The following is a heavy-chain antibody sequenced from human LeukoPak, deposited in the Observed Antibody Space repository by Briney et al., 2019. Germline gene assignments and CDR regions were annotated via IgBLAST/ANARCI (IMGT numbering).Heavy chain of an antibody. V-gene: IGHV1-69*13. CDR2: IIPIFGTA. CDR3: ARGGYSYGAPSDY. CDR1: GGTFSSYA. J-gene: IGHJ4*02. D-gene: IGHD5-18*01. Sequence: ASVKVSCKASGGTFSSYAISWVRQAPGQGLEWMGGIIPIFGTANYAQKFQGRVTITADESTSIAYMELSSLRSEDTAVYYCARGGYSYGAPSDYWGQGTLVTVSS.